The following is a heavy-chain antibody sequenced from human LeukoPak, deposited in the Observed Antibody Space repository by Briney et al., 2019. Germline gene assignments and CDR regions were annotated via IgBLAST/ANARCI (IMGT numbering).Heavy chain of an antibody. Sequence: PGVSLRLSCAASGFTFSSYAMHWVRQAPGKGLEWVAVISYDGSNKYYADSVKGRFTISRDNSKNTLYLQMNSLRAEDTAVYYCARGNPRYYYDSSGFAHHFDYWGQGTLVTVSS. J-gene: IGHJ4*02. CDR2: ISYDGSNK. CDR1: GFTFSSYA. CDR3: ARGNPRYYYDSSGFAHHFDY. V-gene: IGHV3-30-3*01. D-gene: IGHD3-22*01.